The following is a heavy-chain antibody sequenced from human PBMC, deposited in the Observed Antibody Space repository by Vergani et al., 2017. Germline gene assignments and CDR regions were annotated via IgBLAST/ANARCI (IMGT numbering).Heavy chain of an antibody. CDR1: GFSFSDHY. CDR2: ISYSGNTL. J-gene: IGHJ3*02. V-gene: IGHV3-11*01. D-gene: IGHD5-24*01. CDR3: ARAHRDYNNYPGTFDS. Sequence: QVQLVESGGGLVKPGGSLRLSCAASGFSFSDHYMTWIRQAPGKGLEWVSYISYSGNTLEYADSVKGRFSISRDNAKSSLFLQMDSLRAEDTAVYYCARAHRDYNNYPGTFDSWGQGSMVTVSS.